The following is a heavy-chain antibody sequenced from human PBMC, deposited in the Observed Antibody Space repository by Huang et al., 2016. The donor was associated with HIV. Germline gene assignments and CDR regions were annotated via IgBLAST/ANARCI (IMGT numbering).Heavy chain of an antibody. J-gene: IGHJ4*02. D-gene: IGHD1-26*01. Sequence: EVQLVESGGGLVQPGGSLRLSCAASGFTFNSFWMSWVRQAPGKGLEWVANIKQDGSEKGYVDSVKGRFTRSRDNAKNSRYLQMNSLRAEDTAVYYCARMRGSYNFDYWGQGTLVTVSS. CDR3: ARMRGSYNFDY. V-gene: IGHV3-7*01. CDR2: IKQDGSEK. CDR1: GFTFNSFW.